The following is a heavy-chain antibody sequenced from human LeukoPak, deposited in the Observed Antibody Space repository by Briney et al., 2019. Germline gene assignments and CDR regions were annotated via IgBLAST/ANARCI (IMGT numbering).Heavy chain of an antibody. CDR3: AANGYYSIDV. Sequence: SETLSLTCTVSGGSISSYYWSWIRQPPGKGLEWIGYIYYSGSTNYNPSLKSRVTISVDTSKNQFSLKLNSLTAADTAVYYCAANGYYSIDVWGKGTTVTVSS. J-gene: IGHJ6*03. D-gene: IGHD2-8*01. CDR1: GGSISSYY. V-gene: IGHV4-59*03. CDR2: IYYSGST.